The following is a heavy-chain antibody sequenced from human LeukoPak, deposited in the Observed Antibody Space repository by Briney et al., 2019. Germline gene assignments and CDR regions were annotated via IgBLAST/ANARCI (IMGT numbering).Heavy chain of an antibody. CDR2: IYYCGDT. CDR3: ERDKQHGDY. D-gene: IGHD2-21*01. Sequence: SETLSLTSTVSGHSIIPYYSVWIRQPPGKGLEWIGYIYYCGDTTYNPSLKSRVTISVDTSKNQFSLKLSLGTGADTAVYYCERDKQHGDYWGQGALVTVSS. J-gene: IGHJ4*02. V-gene: IGHV4-59*01. CDR1: GHSIIPYY.